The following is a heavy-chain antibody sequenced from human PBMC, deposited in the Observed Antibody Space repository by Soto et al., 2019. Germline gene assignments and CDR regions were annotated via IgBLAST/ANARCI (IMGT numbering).Heavy chain of an antibody. V-gene: IGHV3-7*03. CDR3: ARDPLVDTAMAYYYYYGMDV. Sequence: GGSLRLSCAASGFTFSSYWMGWVRQAPGKGLEWVANIKQDGSEKYYVDSVKGRFTISRDNAKNSLYLQMNSLRAEDTAVYYCARDPLVDTAMAYYYYYGMDVWGQGTTVTVSS. D-gene: IGHD5-18*01. J-gene: IGHJ6*02. CDR1: GFTFSSYW. CDR2: IKQDGSEK.